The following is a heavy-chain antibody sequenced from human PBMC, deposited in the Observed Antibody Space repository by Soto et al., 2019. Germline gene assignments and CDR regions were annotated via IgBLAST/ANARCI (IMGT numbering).Heavy chain of an antibody. D-gene: IGHD2-15*01. CDR2: ISYDGSNE. V-gene: IGHV3-30-3*01. CDR3: ARDGHHYCGGGSCYYLDY. CDR1: GFTFTNYA. Sequence: QVQLVESGGGVVQPGRSLRLSCAASGFTFTNYAMRWVRQAPGKGLEWVAFISYDGSNEYYADSVKGRFTISRDDSKNTLFLQMNSLRAEDTAVYYCARDGHHYCGGGSCYYLDYWGRGTLVTVSS. J-gene: IGHJ4*02.